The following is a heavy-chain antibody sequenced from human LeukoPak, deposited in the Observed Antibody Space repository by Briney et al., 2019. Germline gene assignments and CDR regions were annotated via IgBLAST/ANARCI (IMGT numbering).Heavy chain of an antibody. CDR2: ISYDGSNK. Sequence: GGSLRLSCAASGLTISGYWMTWARQAPGKGLEWVAVISYDGSNKYYADSVKGRFTISRDNSKNTLYLQMNSLRAEDTAVYYCARGSGSYYEDFDYWGQGTLVTVSS. CDR1: GLTISGYW. CDR3: ARGSGSYYEDFDY. D-gene: IGHD1-26*01. J-gene: IGHJ4*02. V-gene: IGHV3-30*03.